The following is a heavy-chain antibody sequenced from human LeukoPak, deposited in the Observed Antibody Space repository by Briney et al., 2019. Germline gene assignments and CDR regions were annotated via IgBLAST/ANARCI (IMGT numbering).Heavy chain of an antibody. CDR1: GSTFSSYS. Sequence: GGSLRLSCAASGSTFSSYSMNWVRQAPGKGLEWVSSISSSSSYIYYADSVKGRFTISRDNAKNSLYLQMNSLRAEDTAVYYCARASGGGGFDYWGQGTLVTVSS. CDR3: ARASGGGGFDY. D-gene: IGHD3-16*01. V-gene: IGHV3-21*01. CDR2: ISSSSSYI. J-gene: IGHJ4*02.